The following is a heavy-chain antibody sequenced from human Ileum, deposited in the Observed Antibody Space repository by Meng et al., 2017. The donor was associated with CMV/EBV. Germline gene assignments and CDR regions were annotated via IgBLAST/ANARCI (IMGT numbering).Heavy chain of an antibody. V-gene: IGHV4-39*07. D-gene: IGHD3-22*01. CDR1: GDSINNENYY. CDR2: VFYSGTT. Sequence: GSLRLSCSVTGDSINNENYYWVWIRQPPGKGLEWIGSVFYSGTTHYHPSLERRVSISVDTSKSQVSLRLISVTAADTALYYCAKSREAYYDSTGYHYYYGLDVWGPGTTVTVSS. CDR3: AKSREAYYDSTGYHYYYGLDV. J-gene: IGHJ6*02.